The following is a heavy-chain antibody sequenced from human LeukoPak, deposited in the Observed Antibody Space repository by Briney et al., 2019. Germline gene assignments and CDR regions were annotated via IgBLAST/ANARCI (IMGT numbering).Heavy chain of an antibody. CDR2: ISGSGGST. Sequence: GGSLRLSCAASGFTFSSYAMSWVRQAPGKGLEWVSAISGSGGSTYYADSVKGRFTISRDNSKNTLYLQMNSLRAEDAAVYYCAKDPDYGDLLYFDYWGQGTLVTVSS. CDR3: AKDPDYGDLLYFDY. V-gene: IGHV3-23*01. J-gene: IGHJ4*02. D-gene: IGHD4-17*01. CDR1: GFTFSSYA.